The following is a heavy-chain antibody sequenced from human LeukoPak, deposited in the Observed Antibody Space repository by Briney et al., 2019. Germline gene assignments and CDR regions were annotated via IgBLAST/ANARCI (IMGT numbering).Heavy chain of an antibody. J-gene: IGHJ6*02. CDR1: GFTFTNAW. D-gene: IGHD3-22*01. V-gene: IGHV3-15*07. CDR3: TTDSFDSSGYYYGMDV. Sequence: GSLRLSCAASGFTFTNAWMNWVRPAPGRGLEWVGRIKSKTDGETTDYAAPVKGRFTISRDDSKNTLYLLMNSLKTEDTAVYYCTTDSFDSSGYYYGMDVWGQGTTVTVSS. CDR2: IKSKTDGETT.